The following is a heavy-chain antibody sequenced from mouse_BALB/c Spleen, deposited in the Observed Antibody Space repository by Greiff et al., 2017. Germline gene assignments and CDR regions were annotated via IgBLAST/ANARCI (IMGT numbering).Heavy chain of an antibody. CDR2: IYPSDSYT. CDR3: TRFGTGFDY. V-gene: IGHV1-69*02. CDR1: GYTFTSYW. J-gene: IGHJ2*01. D-gene: IGHD3-3*01. Sequence: QVQLQQPGAELVRPGASVKLSCKASGYTFTSYWINWVKQRPGQGLEWIGNIYPSDSYTNYNQKFKDKATLTVDKSSSTAYMQLSSPTSEDSAVYYCTRFGTGFDYWGQGTTLTVSS.